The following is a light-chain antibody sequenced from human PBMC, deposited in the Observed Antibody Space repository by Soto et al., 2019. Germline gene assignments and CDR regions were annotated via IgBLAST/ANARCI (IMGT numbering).Light chain of an antibody. CDR2: DAF. V-gene: IGKV3-11*01. CDR1: QSVGTY. CDR3: QQPSSWPHT. Sequence: EIVLTQSPATLSLSPGERATLSCRASQSVGTYFAWYQQKTGQAPRMLIYDAFSRVTSIPARVSGSGSGTDFCLILSSQEPEDSAVYFCQQPSSWPHTCGGANMLVIK. J-gene: IGKJ4*01.